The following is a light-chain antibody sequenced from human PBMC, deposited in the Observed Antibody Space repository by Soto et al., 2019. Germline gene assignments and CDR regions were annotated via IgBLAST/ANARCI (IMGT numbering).Light chain of an antibody. Sequence: QSVLTQPPSASGSPGQTVTISCTGTSSDVGGYKYVSWYQQHPGKAPKLMIYEVSKRPPGVPDRFSASKSGNTASLTVSGLQAEDEPDYYCSSYAGSNTFAFGTGTKVTVL. J-gene: IGLJ1*01. V-gene: IGLV2-8*01. CDR3: SSYAGSNTFA. CDR1: SSDVGGYKY. CDR2: EVS.